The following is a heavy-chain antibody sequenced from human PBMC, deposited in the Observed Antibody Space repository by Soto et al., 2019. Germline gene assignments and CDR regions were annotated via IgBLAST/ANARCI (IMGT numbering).Heavy chain of an antibody. CDR3: ARHAPYSGYDDYYYGMDV. V-gene: IGHV5-51*01. D-gene: IGHD5-12*01. Sequence: PGESLKISCKGSGYSFTSYWIGWVRQMPGKGLEWMGIIYPGDSDTRYSPSFQGQVTISADKSISTAYLQWSSLKASDTAMYYCARHAPYSGYDDYYYGMDVWGQRTTVTVSS. CDR2: IYPGDSDT. J-gene: IGHJ6*02. CDR1: GYSFTSYW.